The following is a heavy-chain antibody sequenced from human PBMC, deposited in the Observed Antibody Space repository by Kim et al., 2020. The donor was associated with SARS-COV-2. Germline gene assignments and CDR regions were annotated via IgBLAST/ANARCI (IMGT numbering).Heavy chain of an antibody. V-gene: IGHV3-23*01. CDR3: AKVDVVRAAGIH. D-gene: IGHD2-15*01. Sequence: YYADSVKGRFTISRDNSKNTLYLQMNSLRAEDTAVYYCAKVDVVRAAGIHWGQGTLVTVSS. J-gene: IGHJ4*02.